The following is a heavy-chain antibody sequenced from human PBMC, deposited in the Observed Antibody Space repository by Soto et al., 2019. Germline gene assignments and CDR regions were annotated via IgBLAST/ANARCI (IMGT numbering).Heavy chain of an antibody. CDR2: ISWNSGSI. Sequence: PWGALGLCCPASGFTSRDSAMHWVRTAPGKGLEWVSGISWNSGSIGYADSVKGRFTISRDNAKNSLYLQMNSLRAEDTALYYCAKDPVAAAGTGYFDYWGQGTLVTVYS. J-gene: IGHJ4*02. D-gene: IGHD6-13*01. V-gene: IGHV3-9*02. CDR1: GFTSRDSA. CDR3: AKDPVAAAGTGYFDY.